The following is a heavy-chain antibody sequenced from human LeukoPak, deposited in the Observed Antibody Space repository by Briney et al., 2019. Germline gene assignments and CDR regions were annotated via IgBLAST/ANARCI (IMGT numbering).Heavy chain of an antibody. V-gene: IGHV4-39*01. Sequence: SETLSLTCTVSGDSISSSNYYWGWIRQPPGKGLEWIGSIYYSGSTYHNPSLRSRVTISVDTPKNQFSLKLSSVTAADTAVYYCARHLAGFYGSGSYSAYNWFDPWGQGTLVTVSS. J-gene: IGHJ5*02. CDR1: GDSISSSNYY. CDR3: ARHLAGFYGSGSYSAYNWFDP. CDR2: IYYSGST. D-gene: IGHD3-10*01.